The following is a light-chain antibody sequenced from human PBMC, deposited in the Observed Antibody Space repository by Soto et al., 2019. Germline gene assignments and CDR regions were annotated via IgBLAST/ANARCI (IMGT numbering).Light chain of an antibody. CDR3: SAWDDSLVVV. CDR1: SSNLGSNS. V-gene: IGLV1-44*01. Sequence: QSVLTQPPSASGTPGRTVTIPASGTSSNLGSNSVNWFQHLPGAVPKLPIFINHQRPSGVPDRFSGSKSGTSASLAISGLQTEDEADYYCSAWDDSLVVVFGGGTKLTVL. CDR2: INH. J-gene: IGLJ2*01.